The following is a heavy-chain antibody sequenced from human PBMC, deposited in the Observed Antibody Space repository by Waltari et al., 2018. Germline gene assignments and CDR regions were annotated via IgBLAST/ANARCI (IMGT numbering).Heavy chain of an antibody. CDR1: GYAVTGHN. D-gene: IGHD3-3*01. CDR2: INPDSGGR. J-gene: IGHJ6*02. CDR3: ARGRRVGVVIYTGMDV. Sequence: QVQLVQSGAEAKKPGASVKVSCKASGYAVTGHNGHWGGEAHGQGLERMGRINPDSGGRNYAQKFQGRVTMTRDTSISTAYMELSRLRSDDTAVYYCARGRRVGVVIYTGMDVWGQGTTVTVSS. V-gene: IGHV1-2*06.